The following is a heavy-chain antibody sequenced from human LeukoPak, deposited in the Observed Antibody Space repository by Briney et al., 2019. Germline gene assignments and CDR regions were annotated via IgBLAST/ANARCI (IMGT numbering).Heavy chain of an antibody. CDR1: GCTFTNYG. J-gene: IGHJ4*02. CDR2: ISGYNGST. CDR3: ARDQSLVAYSSTWFDY. D-gene: IGHD6-13*01. Sequence: SVTVSCQGTGCTFTNYGMRGVRQPPCQGREGMGWISGYNGSTDYEQNLHGRVTMTTDTLTSTDYMELRSMRSDDADVYYCARDQSLVAYSSTWFDYWGQGTPVTVSS. V-gene: IGHV1-18*01.